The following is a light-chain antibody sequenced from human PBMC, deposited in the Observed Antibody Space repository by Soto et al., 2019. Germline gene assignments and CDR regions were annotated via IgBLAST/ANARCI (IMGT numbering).Light chain of an antibody. CDR2: GNS. V-gene: IGLV1-40*01. Sequence: QPVLTQPPSVSGAPGQRVTISCTGSSSNIGAGYDVHWYQQLPGTAPKLLIYGNSNRPSVVPDRFSGSKSGTSASLAITGLQAEDEADYYCQSYDSSLSGSWVFGGGTQLTVL. CDR3: QSYDSSLSGSWV. J-gene: IGLJ3*02. CDR1: SSNIGAGYD.